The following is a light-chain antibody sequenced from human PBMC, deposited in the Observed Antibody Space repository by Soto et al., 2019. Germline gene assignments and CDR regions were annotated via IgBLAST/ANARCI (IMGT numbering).Light chain of an antibody. V-gene: IGKV3-15*01. CDR1: QSVSSN. J-gene: IGKJ4*01. Sequence: EIVMTQSPATLSVSTGERATLSCRASQSVSSNLAWYQRKPGQAPRLLIYGASTRATGIPARFSGSGSGTEFTLTISSMQSEDFAVYYCQQYNNWPLTFGGGTKVDIK. CDR2: GAS. CDR3: QQYNNWPLT.